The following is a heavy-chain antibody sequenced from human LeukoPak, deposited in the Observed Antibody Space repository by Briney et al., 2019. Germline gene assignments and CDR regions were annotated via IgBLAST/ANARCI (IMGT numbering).Heavy chain of an antibody. V-gene: IGHV4-39*01. J-gene: IGHJ5*02. CDR1: GGSISSSSYY. D-gene: IGHD2-2*01. CDR2: IYYSGST. CDR3: ARHHAGLYCSSTSCLNWFDP. Sequence: PSETLSLTCTVSGGSISSSSYYWGWIRQPPGKGLEWIGSIYYSGSTYYNPSLKSRVTVSVDTSKNQFSLKLSSVTAADTAVYHCARHHAGLYCSSTSCLNWFDPWGQGTLVTVSS.